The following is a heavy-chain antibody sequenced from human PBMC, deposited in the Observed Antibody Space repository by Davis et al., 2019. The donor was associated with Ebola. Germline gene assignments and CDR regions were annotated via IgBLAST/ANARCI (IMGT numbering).Heavy chain of an antibody. D-gene: IGHD5-18*01. V-gene: IGHV5-51*01. J-gene: IGHJ6*02. Sequence: GESLKTSCKGSGYSFTSYWIGWVRQLPGKGLEWMGIIYPGDSDTRYSLSFQGQVTISADKSISTAYLQWSSLKASDTAMYYCARHLDTAMVKYGMDVWGQGTTVTVSS. CDR2: IYPGDSDT. CDR3: ARHLDTAMVKYGMDV. CDR1: GYSFTSYW.